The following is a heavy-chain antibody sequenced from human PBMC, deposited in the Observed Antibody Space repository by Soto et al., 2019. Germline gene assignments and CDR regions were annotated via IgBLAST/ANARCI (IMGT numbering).Heavy chain of an antibody. V-gene: IGHV1-3*01. Sequence: GASVKVSCKPAGYTFTSYAIHWVRQAPGQRLEWMGWINAGNGRTQYSQRFQGRVTITRDTSASTAYMELSSLRSEDTAVYYCARDSEHYFDTTDPIDSWGQGTLVTVSS. CDR1: GYTFTSYA. CDR3: ARDSEHYFDTTDPIDS. J-gene: IGHJ4*02. CDR2: INAGNGRT. D-gene: IGHD3-22*01.